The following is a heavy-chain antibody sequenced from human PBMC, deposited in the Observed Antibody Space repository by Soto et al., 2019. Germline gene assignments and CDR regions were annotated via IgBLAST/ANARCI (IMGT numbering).Heavy chain of an antibody. J-gene: IGHJ6*03. CDR3: ARDFGHASGPVYYYYYYMDV. CDR2: ISSSSSTI. D-gene: IGHD3-10*01. Sequence: GGSLRLSCAASGFTFSSYSMNWVRQAPGKGLEWVSYISSSSSTIYYADSVKGRFTISRDNAKNSLYLQMNSLRAEDTAVYYCARDFGHASGPVYYYYYYMDVWGKGTTVTVSS. CDR1: GFTFSSYS. V-gene: IGHV3-48*01.